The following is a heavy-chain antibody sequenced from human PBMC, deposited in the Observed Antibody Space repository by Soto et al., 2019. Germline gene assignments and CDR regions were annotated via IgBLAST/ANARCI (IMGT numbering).Heavy chain of an antibody. V-gene: IGHV1-3*01. CDR1: GYTFTSYA. Sequence: QVQLVQSGAEVKKPGASVKVSCKASGYTFTSYALHWVRQAPGQRLEWMGWINAGNGNTKYSQKFQGRVTITKDTSATTAYMEPSSLRSEDTAVYYCARDLGGWPDYWGQGTLVTVSS. CDR2: INAGNGNT. D-gene: IGHD2-15*01. J-gene: IGHJ4*02. CDR3: ARDLGGWPDY.